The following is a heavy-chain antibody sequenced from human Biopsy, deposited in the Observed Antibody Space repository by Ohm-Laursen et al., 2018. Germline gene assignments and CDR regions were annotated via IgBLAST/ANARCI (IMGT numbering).Heavy chain of an antibody. CDR1: GGSITTSG. D-gene: IGHD1-26*01. CDR2: INPILGIL. Sequence: GASVKVSCKASGGSITTSGISWVRQAPGQGLEWVGRINPILGILDYAQRLKDRVTITADKSTNTAYMQLSRLTSEDTAFYYCASLYSGTYVGSDYWGQGTLVTVPS. V-gene: IGHV1-69*04. J-gene: IGHJ4*02. CDR3: ASLYSGTYVGSDY.